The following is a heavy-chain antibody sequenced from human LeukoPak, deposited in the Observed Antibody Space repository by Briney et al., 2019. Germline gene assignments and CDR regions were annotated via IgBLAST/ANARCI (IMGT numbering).Heavy chain of an antibody. V-gene: IGHV1-2*02. Sequence: SVRVSCKASGNTFTVCYMHWVRQPPGQGFEWMGGINLNSGGTTYAKKSRGRVPLPGTTPISTAYMELSSLRSDATAVYYCARASIAAAYGYWRQGTRLPLPS. J-gene: IGHJ4*02. CDR3: ARASIAAAYGY. D-gene: IGHD6-13*01. CDR1: GNTFTVCY. CDR2: INLNSGGT.